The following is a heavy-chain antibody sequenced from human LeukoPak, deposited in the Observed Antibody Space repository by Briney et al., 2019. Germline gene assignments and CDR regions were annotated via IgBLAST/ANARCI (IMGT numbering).Heavy chain of an antibody. Sequence: SQTLSLTCTVSGGSISSGDFYWSWIRQQPGRGLEWIGFVYHSGNTKYNPSLESRITLSIDTSKNQFSLRVDSVTAADTAVYYCASGKGRGGSYYYNMHVWGKGTTVTVSS. CDR2: VYHSGNT. V-gene: IGHV4-31*03. D-gene: IGHD1-14*01. CDR1: GGSISSGDFY. CDR3: ASGKGRGGSYYYNMHV. J-gene: IGHJ6*03.